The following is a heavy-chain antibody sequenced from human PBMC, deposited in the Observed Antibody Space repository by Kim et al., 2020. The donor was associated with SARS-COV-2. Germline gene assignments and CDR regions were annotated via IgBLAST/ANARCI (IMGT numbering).Heavy chain of an antibody. Sequence: ASVKVSCKASGYTFTSYGISWVRQAPGQGLEWMGWISAYNGNTNYAQKLQGRVTMTTDTSTSTAYMELRSLRSDDTAVYYCARERITIFGVAANGVDYWGQGTLVTVSS. CDR1: GYTFTSYG. D-gene: IGHD3-3*01. CDR2: ISAYNGNT. V-gene: IGHV1-18*01. J-gene: IGHJ4*02. CDR3: ARERITIFGVAANGVDY.